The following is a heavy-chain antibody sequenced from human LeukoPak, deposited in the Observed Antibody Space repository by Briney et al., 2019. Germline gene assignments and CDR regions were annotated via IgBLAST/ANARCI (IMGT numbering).Heavy chain of an antibody. J-gene: IGHJ5*02. CDR2: IYTSGST. Sequence: PSETLSLTCTVSGGSISSSSYYWSWIRQPAGKGLEWIGRIYTSGSTNYNPFLKSRVTISVDTSKNQFSLKLSSVTAADTAVYYCARERITMVRGDTFDPWGQGTLVTVSS. CDR3: ARERITMVRGDTFDP. D-gene: IGHD3-10*01. V-gene: IGHV4-61*02. CDR1: GGSISSSSYY.